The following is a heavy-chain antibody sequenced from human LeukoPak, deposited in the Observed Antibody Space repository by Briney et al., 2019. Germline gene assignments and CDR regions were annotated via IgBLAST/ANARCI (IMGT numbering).Heavy chain of an antibody. J-gene: IGHJ5*02. CDR2: IIPILGIA. Sequence: ASVKVSCKASGGTFSSYAISWVRQAPGQGLEWMGRIIPILGIANYAQKFQGRVTITADKSTSTAYMELSSLRSEDTAVYYCARGPTSLYWFDPWGQGTLVTVSS. CDR1: GGTFSSYA. D-gene: IGHD1-26*01. CDR3: ARGPTSLYWFDP. V-gene: IGHV1-69*04.